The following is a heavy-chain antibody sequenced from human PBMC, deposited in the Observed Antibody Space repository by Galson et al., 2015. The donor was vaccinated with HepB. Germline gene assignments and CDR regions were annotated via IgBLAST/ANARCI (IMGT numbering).Heavy chain of an antibody. CDR2: IGTAGDT. CDR3: AREGYNSEFDY. Sequence: SLRLSCAASGFTFSSYDMHWVRQATGKGLEWVSAIGTAGDTYYPGSVKGRFTISRENAKNSLYLQMNSLRAGDTAVYYCAREGYNSEFDYWGQGTLVTVSS. J-gene: IGHJ4*02. D-gene: IGHD5-24*01. CDR1: GFTFSSYD. V-gene: IGHV3-13*01.